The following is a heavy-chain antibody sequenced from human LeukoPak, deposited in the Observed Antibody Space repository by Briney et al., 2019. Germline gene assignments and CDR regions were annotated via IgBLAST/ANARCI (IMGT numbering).Heavy chain of an antibody. CDR2: LGCIHGYP. V-gene: IGHV3-23*01. J-gene: IGHJ4*02. CDR3: AKFPSGCYAGDFDY. CDR1: GITPCIPA. D-gene: IGHD2-2*01. Sequence: PLRSLRLSPVASGITPCIPATGWVRDPPGKGLGWVSCLGCIHGYPYYADSVKGRFSISRDNSMITLYLQRNSLRPEDTALYYCAKFPSGCYAGDFDYWGRGTRVTVSS.